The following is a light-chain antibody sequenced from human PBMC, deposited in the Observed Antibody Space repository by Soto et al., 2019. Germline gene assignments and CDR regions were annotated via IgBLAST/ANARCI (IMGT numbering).Light chain of an antibody. CDR2: KAS. V-gene: IGKV1-5*03. CDR1: QSISSW. J-gene: IGKJ1*01. CDR3: QQYNDNWT. Sequence: DIQMTQSPSTLSASVGDRVTITCRASQSISSWLAWHQQKPGKAPRLLIYKASNLESGDPSRFSGSGSGTEFTLTITSLQPDDSATYYCQQYNDNWTFGQGTKVEIK.